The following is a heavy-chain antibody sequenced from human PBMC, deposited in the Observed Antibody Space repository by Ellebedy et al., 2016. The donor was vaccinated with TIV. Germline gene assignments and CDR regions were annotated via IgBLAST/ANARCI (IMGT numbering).Heavy chain of an antibody. CDR2: IWYDGSNK. CDR1: GFTFSSYG. V-gene: IGHV3-33*01. D-gene: IGHD6-19*01. Sequence: GGSLRLSCAASGFTFSSYGMHWVRQAPGKGLEWVAVIWYDGSNKYYADSVKGRFTISRDNSKNTLYLQMNSLRAEDTAVYYCAREDQWLGSYYFDYWGQGTLVTVSS. CDR3: AREDQWLGSYYFDY. J-gene: IGHJ4*02.